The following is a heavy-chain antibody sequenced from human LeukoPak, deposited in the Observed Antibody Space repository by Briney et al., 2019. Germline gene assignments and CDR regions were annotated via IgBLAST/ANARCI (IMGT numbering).Heavy chain of an antibody. V-gene: IGHV4-39*07. D-gene: IGHD5-12*01. CDR3: ARGGAYDDY. CDR2: IYHSGRT. CDR1: SGSISSSSYY. Sequence: SETLSLTCIVSSGSISSSSYYWGWIRQSPGKGLEWIGTIYHSGRTYYNPSLKSRVTMSVDTSKNQFSLKLSSVTAADTAVYYCARGGAYDDYWGQGTLVTVSS. J-gene: IGHJ4*02.